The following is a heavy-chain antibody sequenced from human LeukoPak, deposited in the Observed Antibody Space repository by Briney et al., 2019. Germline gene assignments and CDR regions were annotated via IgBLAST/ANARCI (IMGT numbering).Heavy chain of an antibody. D-gene: IGHD3-10*01. J-gene: IGHJ6*02. CDR3: ARDYGRSRDYGMDV. CDR1: GFTFSNYW. Sequence: PGGSLRLSCAASGFTFSNYWMHWVRQAPGKGLVWVSRINSDGSSTTYADSVKGRFTISRDNAKNTLYLQMNSLRAEDTAVYYCARDYGRSRDYGMDVWGQGTTVTVS. V-gene: IGHV3-74*01. CDR2: INSDGSST.